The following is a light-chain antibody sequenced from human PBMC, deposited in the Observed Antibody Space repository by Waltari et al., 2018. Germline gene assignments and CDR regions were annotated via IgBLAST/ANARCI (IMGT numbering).Light chain of an antibody. V-gene: IGKV1-39*01. J-gene: IGKJ3*01. Sequence: DIQMTQSPSPLSASVGDRVTSTCRASQSISSYLNWYQQKPGKAPKLLIYAASSLQSGVPSRFSGSGSGTDFTLTINSLQPEDFATYYCQQSSSTPPFTFGPGTKVDIK. CDR2: AAS. CDR1: QSISSY. CDR3: QQSSSTPPFT.